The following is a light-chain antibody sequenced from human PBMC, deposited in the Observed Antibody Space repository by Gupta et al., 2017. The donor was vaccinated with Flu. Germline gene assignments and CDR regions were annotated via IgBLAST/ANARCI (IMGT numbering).Light chain of an antibody. CDR3: QQTYSNTFT. Sequence: DIQMTQSPSSLSASAGDRVTITCRASQSITDNYLNWYQQRTGKAPQLLIFAASNLHSGVPSRFSGSGSGTDFTLTISSLQLEDFATYYCQQTYSNTFTVGGGTIVDIK. CDR1: QSITDNY. V-gene: IGKV1-39*01. J-gene: IGKJ4*01. CDR2: AAS.